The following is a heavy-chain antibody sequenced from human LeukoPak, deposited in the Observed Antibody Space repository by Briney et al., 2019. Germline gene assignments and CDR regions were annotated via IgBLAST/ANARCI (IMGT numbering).Heavy chain of an antibody. CDR2: IYHSGST. J-gene: IGHJ4*02. V-gene: IGHV4-59*09. CDR3: ARGGGYASPIGY. D-gene: IGHD5-12*01. Sequence: LXWIGYIYHSGSTNYNPSLKSRVTISVDTSKNQFSLKLSSVTAADTAVYYCARGGGYASPIGYWGQGALVTVSS.